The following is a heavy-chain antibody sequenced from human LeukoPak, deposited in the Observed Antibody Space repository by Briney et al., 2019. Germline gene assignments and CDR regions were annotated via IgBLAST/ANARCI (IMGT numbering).Heavy chain of an antibody. CDR2: ISSSGSTI. J-gene: IGHJ4*02. CDR1: GFAFSSYE. V-gene: IGHV3-48*03. Sequence: GGSLRLSCTASGFAFSSYEMNWVRQAPGKGLQWIAYISSSGSTIYYADSVRGRFTISRDNAKNSLYLQTNSLRAEDTAVYYCARDSPYGSGPLRVDYWGQGTLVTVSS. CDR3: ARDSPYGSGPLRVDY. D-gene: IGHD3-10*01.